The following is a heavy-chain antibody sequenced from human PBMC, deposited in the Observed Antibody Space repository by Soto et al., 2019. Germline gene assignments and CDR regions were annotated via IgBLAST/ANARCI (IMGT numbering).Heavy chain of an antibody. CDR1: GGSISSYY. V-gene: IGHV4-59*01. J-gene: IGHJ5*02. CDR3: AKKRYFDENWFDP. Sequence: SETLSLTCTVSGGSISSYYWSWIQQPPGKGLEWIGYIYYSGSTNYNPSLKRRVTISVDTSKNQFSLKLSSVTAADTAVYYCAKKRYFDENWFDPWGQGTLVTVSS. CDR2: IYYSGST. D-gene: IGHD3-9*01.